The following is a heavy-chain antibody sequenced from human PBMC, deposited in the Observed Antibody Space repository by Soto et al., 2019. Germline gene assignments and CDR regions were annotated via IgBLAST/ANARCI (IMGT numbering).Heavy chain of an antibody. CDR1: GFTYSDNA. Sequence: EVQLLESGGGLAQPGGSLRLSCVGSGFTYSDNAMSWVRQAPGKGLEWICGSGIGTYYADSVRGRFTVSRDNSKNTLYLQMKSLRLEDTAVYYCAREGSRDYDRSGYYPLDYWGQGTLVTVSS. CDR2: GSGIGT. CDR3: AREGSRDYDRSGYYPLDY. D-gene: IGHD3-22*01. J-gene: IGHJ4*02. V-gene: IGHV3-23*01.